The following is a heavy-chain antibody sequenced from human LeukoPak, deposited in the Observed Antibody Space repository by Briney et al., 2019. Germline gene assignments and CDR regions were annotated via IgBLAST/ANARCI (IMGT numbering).Heavy chain of an antibody. D-gene: IGHD3-9*01. Sequence: GGSLRLSCAASGFTFSNYAMSWVRQAPGKGLEWVSAISGSASSTYHADSVKGRFTISRDNAKNSLYLQMNSLRAEDTAVYYCARDGAYYDILTGYSNWFDPWGQGTLVTVSS. V-gene: IGHV3-23*01. J-gene: IGHJ5*02. CDR3: ARDGAYYDILTGYSNWFDP. CDR2: ISGSASST. CDR1: GFTFSNYA.